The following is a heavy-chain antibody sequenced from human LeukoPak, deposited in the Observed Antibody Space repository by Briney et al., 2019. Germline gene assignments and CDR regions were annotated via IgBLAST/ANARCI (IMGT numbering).Heavy chain of an antibody. Sequence: GGSLRLSCAASRFSFSSYWMHWVRQPPGKGLVWVSRIKSDGSSTTYAASVQGRFTISRDNAKNTLYLQMNSLRGEDTAVYYCASDRSYAMDVWGQGTTVTVS. CDR3: ASDRSYAMDV. CDR1: RFSFSSYW. CDR2: IKSDGSST. J-gene: IGHJ6*02. V-gene: IGHV3-74*01.